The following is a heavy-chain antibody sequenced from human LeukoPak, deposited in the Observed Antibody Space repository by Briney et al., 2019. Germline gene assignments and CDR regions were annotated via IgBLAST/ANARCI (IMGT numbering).Heavy chain of an antibody. D-gene: IGHD2-21*02. J-gene: IGHJ4*02. CDR3: AKDRNCGGDCYIPFDY. CDR1: GFTFSSYA. V-gene: IGHV3-23*01. CDR2: ISGSGGST. Sequence: QPGGSLRLSCAASGFTFSSYAMSWVRQAPGKGLEWVSAISGSGGSTYYADSVKGRFTISRDKSKNTLYLQMNSLRAEGTAVYYSAKDRNCGGDCYIPFDYWGQGTLVTVSS.